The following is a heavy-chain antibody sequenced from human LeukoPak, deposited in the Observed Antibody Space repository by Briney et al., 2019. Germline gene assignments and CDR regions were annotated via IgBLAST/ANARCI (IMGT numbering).Heavy chain of an antibody. J-gene: IGHJ5*01. Sequence: SETLSLTCTVSGGSISSSSYYLSWIRQPPGKGLEWIGEINHSGSTNYNPSLKSRVTISVDTSKNQFSLKLSSVTAADTAVYYCARGRRHSSGYYFNWFDSWGQGTLVTVSS. CDR2: INHSGST. CDR3: ARGRRHSSGYYFNWFDS. D-gene: IGHD3-22*01. CDR1: GGSISSSSYY. V-gene: IGHV4-39*07.